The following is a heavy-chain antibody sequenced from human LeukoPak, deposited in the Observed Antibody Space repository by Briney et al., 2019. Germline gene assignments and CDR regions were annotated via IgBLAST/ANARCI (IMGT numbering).Heavy chain of an antibody. V-gene: IGHV4-59*08. Sequence: SETLSPTCTVSGGSISSYYWSWIRQPPGKGLEWIGYIYYSGSTNYNPSLKSRVTISVDTSKNQFSLKLSSVTAADTAVYYCARLVTMVRGVIRRGYYFDYWGQGTLVTVSS. D-gene: IGHD3-10*01. CDR1: GGSISSYY. CDR3: ARLVTMVRGVIRRGYYFDY. CDR2: IYYSGST. J-gene: IGHJ4*02.